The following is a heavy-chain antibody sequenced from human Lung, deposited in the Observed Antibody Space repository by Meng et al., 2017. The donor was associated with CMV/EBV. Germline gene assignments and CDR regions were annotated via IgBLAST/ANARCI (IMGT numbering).Heavy chain of an antibody. Sequence: ACGFSFVTYALHCVRQAPGKGLEWVAAILDDGSNKYYADSVRGRFTISRDNSKKILYLEVNTPTTEDTAVYYCTTLSTAGPEYFDYWGQGTLVTVSS. D-gene: IGHD6-13*01. V-gene: IGHV3-30*04. CDR1: GFSFVTYA. J-gene: IGHJ4*02. CDR2: ILDDGSNK. CDR3: TTLSTAGPEYFDY.